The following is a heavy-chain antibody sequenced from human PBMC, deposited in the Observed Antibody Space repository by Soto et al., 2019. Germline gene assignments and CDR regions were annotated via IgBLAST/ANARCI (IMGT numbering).Heavy chain of an antibody. Sequence: QGTLKESGPTLVKPTQTLTLTCSFSGFSLSTSGVGVGWIRQSPGKALEWLALIYWSGDEHYRPSLKSRLSIIKYTSKNHVVLIMTDMDPVDTATYYCARGLATLPVFAFDIWGQGTMFTVSS. CDR3: ARGLATLPVFAFDI. CDR1: GFSLSTSGVG. CDR2: IYWSGDE. V-gene: IGHV2-5*01. D-gene: IGHD6-6*01. J-gene: IGHJ3*02.